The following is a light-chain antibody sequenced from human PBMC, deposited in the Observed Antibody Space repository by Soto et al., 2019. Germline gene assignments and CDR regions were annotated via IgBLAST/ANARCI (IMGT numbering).Light chain of an antibody. J-gene: IGLJ1*01. V-gene: IGLV2-14*01. CDR2: HVS. Sequence: QSALTQPASVSGSPGQSITISCTGTSSDVGGYNYVSWYQQHPAKVPKLMIYHVSNRPSGVSDRFSGSKSGNTASLTISGLQAEDEGDYYCYSYTTSSNYVFGTGTKVTVL. CDR1: SSDVGGYNY. CDR3: YSYTTSSNYV.